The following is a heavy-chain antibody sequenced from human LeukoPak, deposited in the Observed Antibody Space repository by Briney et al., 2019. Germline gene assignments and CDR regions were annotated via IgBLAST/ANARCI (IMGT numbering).Heavy chain of an antibody. CDR1: GFTFSSYG. CDR2: IWYDGSNK. Sequence: GGSLRLSCAASGFTFSSYGMHWVRQAPGKGLEWVAVIWYDGSNKYYVDSVKGRFTISRDNSKNTLYLQMNSLRAEDTAVYYCARGPPGYYGMDVWGQGTTVTVSS. J-gene: IGHJ6*02. CDR3: ARGPPGYYGMDV. V-gene: IGHV3-33*01.